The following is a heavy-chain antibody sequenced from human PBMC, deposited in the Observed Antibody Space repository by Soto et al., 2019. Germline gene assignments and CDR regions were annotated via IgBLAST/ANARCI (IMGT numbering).Heavy chain of an antibody. CDR2: INAGNGNT. Sequence: GASVKLSCKASGGPFSSYTISWVRQAPGQRLEWMGWINAGNGNTKYSQKFQGRVTITRDTSASTAYMELSSLRSEDTAVYYCARSIVVVTALDYWGQGTLVTVSS. D-gene: IGHD2-21*02. V-gene: IGHV1-3*01. CDR3: ARSIVVVTALDY. CDR1: GGPFSSYT. J-gene: IGHJ4*02.